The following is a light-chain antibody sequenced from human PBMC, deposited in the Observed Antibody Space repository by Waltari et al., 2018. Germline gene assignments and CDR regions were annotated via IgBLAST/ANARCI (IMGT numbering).Light chain of an antibody. Sequence: DIVMTQSPDSLAVSLGARATINCKSSQSVLYNSNNKNYLAWYQQKPGQPPKLLIYWASTRESGVPDRFSGSGSGTDFTLTVSSLQAEDVAVYYCQQYYTTPFTFGPGTKVDI. J-gene: IGKJ3*01. CDR2: WAS. CDR1: QSVLYNSNNKNY. CDR3: QQYYTTPFT. V-gene: IGKV4-1*01.